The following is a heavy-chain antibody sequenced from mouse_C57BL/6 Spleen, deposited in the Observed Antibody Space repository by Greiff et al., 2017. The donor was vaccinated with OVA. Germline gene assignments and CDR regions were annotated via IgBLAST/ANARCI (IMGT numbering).Heavy chain of an antibody. V-gene: IGHV1-42*01. J-gene: IGHJ4*01. CDR3: ARNWDGNYYAMDY. Sequence: EVQLQQSGPELVKPGASVKISCKASGYSFTGYYMHWVKQSPEKSLEWIGEINPSTGGTTYNQKFKAKATLTVDKSSSTTYMQLKSLTSEDSAVYYCARNWDGNYYAMDYWGQGTSVTVSS. CDR1: GYSFTGYY. CDR2: INPSTGGT. D-gene: IGHD4-1*01.